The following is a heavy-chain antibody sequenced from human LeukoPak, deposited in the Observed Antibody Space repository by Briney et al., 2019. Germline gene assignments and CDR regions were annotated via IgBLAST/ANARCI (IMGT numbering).Heavy chain of an antibody. V-gene: IGHV4-34*01. CDR2: INHSGST. CDR3: AGGGYTYYYYYGMDV. J-gene: IGHJ6*02. CDR1: GGSFSGYY. D-gene: IGHD5-24*01. Sequence: SETLSLTCAVYGGSFSGYYWSWIRQPPGKGLEWIGEINHSGSTNYNPSLKSRVTISVDTSKNQFSLKLSSVTAADTAVYYCAGGGYTYYYYYGMDVWGQGTTVTVSS.